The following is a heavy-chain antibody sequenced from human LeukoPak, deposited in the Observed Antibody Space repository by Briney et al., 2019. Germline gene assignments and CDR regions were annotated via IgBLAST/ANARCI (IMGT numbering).Heavy chain of an antibody. V-gene: IGHV3-48*01. CDR1: GFIFSSYS. CDR3: ASNRDQLVWEDWFDP. CDR2: ISSSSSTI. D-gene: IGHD6-6*01. Sequence: PGGSLRLSCAASGFIFSSYSMNWVRQAPGKGLEWVSYISSSSSTIYYADSVKGRFTISRDNAKNSLHLQMNSLRAEDTAVYYCASNRDQLVWEDWFDPWGQGTLVTVSS. J-gene: IGHJ5*02.